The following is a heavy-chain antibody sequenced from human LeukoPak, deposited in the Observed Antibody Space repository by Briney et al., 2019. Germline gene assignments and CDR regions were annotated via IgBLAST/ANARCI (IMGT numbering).Heavy chain of an antibody. CDR1: GFTFSTYS. Sequence: GGSLSLSCAASGFTFSTYSMNWVRQAPGQGLEWVSSISTSSSYIYYADSVKGRFTISRDNAKNSLYLQMNSLRAEDTAVYYCARDGSAIAAAGTVDYWGQGTLVTVSS. D-gene: IGHD6-13*01. CDR2: ISTSSSYI. V-gene: IGHV3-21*01. J-gene: IGHJ4*02. CDR3: ARDGSAIAAAGTVDY.